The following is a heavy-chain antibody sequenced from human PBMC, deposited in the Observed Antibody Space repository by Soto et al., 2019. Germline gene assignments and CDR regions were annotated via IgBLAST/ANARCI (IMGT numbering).Heavy chain of an antibody. D-gene: IGHD3-3*01. CDR1: GSTNTDVS. J-gene: IGHJ4*02. CDR3: ATASIHRFGGDKQYYFDY. Sequence: ASVKVSCQISGSTNTDVSVHWVRHTHGKGLEWMGGFDPEDGETIYAQKFQGRVTMTEDTSTDTAYMELSSLRSEDTAVYYCATASIHRFGGDKQYYFDYWGEGTVVNV. V-gene: IGHV1-24*01. CDR2: FDPEDGET.